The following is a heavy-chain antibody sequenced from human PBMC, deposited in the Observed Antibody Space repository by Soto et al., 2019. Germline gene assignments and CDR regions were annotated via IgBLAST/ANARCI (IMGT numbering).Heavy chain of an antibody. V-gene: IGHV3-23*01. D-gene: IGHD3-16*01. CDR3: AKDLIGRAVGWFDP. Sequence: WWSLRLSCSAFEFTFSSYAMIWFRQAPGKGLEWVSAISGSGGSTYYADSVKGRFTISRDNSKNTLYLQMNSLRAEDTAVYYCAKDLIGRAVGWFDPWGQGTLVTVSS. CDR1: EFTFSSYA. CDR2: ISGSGGST. J-gene: IGHJ5*02.